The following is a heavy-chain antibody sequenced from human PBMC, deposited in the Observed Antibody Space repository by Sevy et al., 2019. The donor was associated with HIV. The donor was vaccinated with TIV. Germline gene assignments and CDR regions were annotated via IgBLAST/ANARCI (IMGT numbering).Heavy chain of an antibody. CDR1: GFTFSSYN. V-gene: IGHV3-48*01. CDR2: ISSSSSTI. J-gene: IGHJ4*02. CDR3: ARGPFDY. Sequence: GGSLRLSCAASGFTFSSYNMNWVRQAPGKGLEWVSYISSSSSTIYYADSVKGRFTISRDNAKNSLYLQMNSLRADDTAVYYCARGPFDYWGQGTLVTVSS.